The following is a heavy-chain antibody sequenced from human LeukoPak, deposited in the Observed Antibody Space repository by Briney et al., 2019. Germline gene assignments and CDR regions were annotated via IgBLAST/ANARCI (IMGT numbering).Heavy chain of an antibody. CDR1: GGSISSYY. Sequence: SETLSLTCTVSGGSISSYYWSWIRQPPGKGLEWIGVVYYTGSTNYSPSLKSRVTISVDTSKNQFSLKLRSVTAADTAVYYCARISSSNWYNERGAFDVWGQGTMVTVSS. V-gene: IGHV4-59*01. CDR2: VYYTGST. D-gene: IGHD6-13*01. J-gene: IGHJ3*01. CDR3: ARISSSNWYNERGAFDV.